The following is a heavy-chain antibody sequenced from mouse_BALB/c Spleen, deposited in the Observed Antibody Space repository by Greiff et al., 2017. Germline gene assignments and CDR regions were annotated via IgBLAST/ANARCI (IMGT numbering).Heavy chain of an antibody. Sequence: VQLQQSGPGLVQPSQSLSITCTVSGFSLTSYGVHWVRQSPGKGLEWLGVIWSGGSTDYNAAFISRLSISKDNSKSQVFFKMNSLQANDTAIYYCARKGGYDWYFDVWGAGTTVTVSS. CDR1: GFSLTSYG. CDR2: IWSGGST. D-gene: IGHD2-2*01. V-gene: IGHV2-2*02. J-gene: IGHJ1*01. CDR3: ARKGGYDWYFDV.